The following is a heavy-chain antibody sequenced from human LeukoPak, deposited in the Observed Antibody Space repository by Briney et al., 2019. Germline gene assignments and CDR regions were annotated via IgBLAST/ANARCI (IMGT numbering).Heavy chain of an antibody. J-gene: IGHJ6*03. CDR3: AKGVKVPLLRYFSYYMDV. CDR1: GFTLSSYG. Sequence: GGSLRLSCAASGFTLSSYGMHWVRQAPGKGLEWVAFMRYDGSNRNYADSVKGRFTISRDNSKNTLYLQMNSLRAGDTAVYYCAKGVKVPLLRYFSYYMDVWGKGTTVTISS. CDR2: MRYDGSNR. V-gene: IGHV3-30*02. D-gene: IGHD3-9*01.